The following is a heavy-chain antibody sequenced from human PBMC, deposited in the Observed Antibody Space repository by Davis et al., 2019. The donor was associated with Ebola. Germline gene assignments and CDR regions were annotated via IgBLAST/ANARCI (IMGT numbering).Heavy chain of an antibody. J-gene: IGHJ4*02. D-gene: IGHD3-22*01. CDR3: ATRGSSVAGWTRDDY. Sequence: GESLKISCAASGFTFSSYAMSWVRQAPRKGLEWVSAISGSGGSTYYADSVKGRFTISRDNSKNTLYLQMNSLRAEDTALYFCATRGSSVAGWTRDDYWGQGTLVTVSS. V-gene: IGHV3-23*01. CDR2: ISGSGGST. CDR1: GFTFSSYA.